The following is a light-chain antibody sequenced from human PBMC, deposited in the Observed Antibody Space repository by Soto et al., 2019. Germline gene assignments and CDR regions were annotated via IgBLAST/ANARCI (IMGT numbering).Light chain of an antibody. CDR2: WAS. CDR1: QSVFKGSNNKDC. CDR3: QQFSSPPVFP. V-gene: IGKV4-1*01. Sequence: DIVMTQSPDSLAVSLGERATINCKSSQSVFKGSNNKDCLAWYQQKPGQPPKLLLYWASTRESGVPDRFSGSGSGTDFTRTISSLQAEDVAIYYCQQFSSPPVFPFGQGTKLEIK. J-gene: IGKJ2*01.